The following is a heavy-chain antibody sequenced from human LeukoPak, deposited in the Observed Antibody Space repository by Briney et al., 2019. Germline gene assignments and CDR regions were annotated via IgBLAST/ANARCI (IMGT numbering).Heavy chain of an antibody. CDR3: ARVPFTMVRGVIIGEKYYFDY. J-gene: IGHJ4*02. CDR2: IYYSGST. D-gene: IGHD3-10*01. CDR1: GGSISSSSYY. V-gene: IGHV4-39*07. Sequence: SETLSLTCTVSGGSISSSSYYWGWIRQPPGKGLEWIGSIYYSGSTYYNPSLKSRVTISVDTSKNQFSLKLSSVTAADTAVYYCARVPFTMVRGVIIGEKYYFDYWGQGTLVTVSS.